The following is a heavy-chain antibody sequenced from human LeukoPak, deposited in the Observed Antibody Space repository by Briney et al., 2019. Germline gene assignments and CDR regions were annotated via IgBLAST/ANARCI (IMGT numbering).Heavy chain of an antibody. V-gene: IGHV4-31*03. Sequence: SETLSLTCTVSGDSVISGTSFWGWIRQHPGKGLEWVGYIHHSGHTYDNPSLQSRVIISMDKSKNQFSLKLNSVTAADTAVYCCARYCSSTSCPFDYWGQGALVTVSS. CDR3: ARYCSSTSCPFDY. CDR1: GDSVISGTSF. D-gene: IGHD2-2*01. J-gene: IGHJ4*02. CDR2: IHHSGHT.